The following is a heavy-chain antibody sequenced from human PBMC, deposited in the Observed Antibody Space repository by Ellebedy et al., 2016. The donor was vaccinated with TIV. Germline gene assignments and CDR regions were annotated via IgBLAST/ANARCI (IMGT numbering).Heavy chain of an antibody. D-gene: IGHD6-13*01. Sequence: SETLSLTCAVSGGSISSGPYSWSWIRQPPGTGLEWIGSVYHFENSDHNYYKPSLKSRVTISGDTSKNHFSLKLTSATAADTAVYYCVRSGFSTFDFDYWGQGIPVTVSS. J-gene: IGHJ4*02. V-gene: IGHV4-30-2*03. CDR1: GGSISSGPYS. CDR2: VYHFENSDHN. CDR3: VRSGFSTFDFDY.